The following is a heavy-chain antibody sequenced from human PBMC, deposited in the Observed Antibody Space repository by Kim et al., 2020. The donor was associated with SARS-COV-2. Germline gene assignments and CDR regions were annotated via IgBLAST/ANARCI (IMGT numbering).Heavy chain of an antibody. CDR1: GFTFSSYG. D-gene: IGHD1-26*01. Sequence: GGSLRLSCAASGFTFSSYGMHWVRQAPGKGLEWVAVISYDGSNKYYADSVNGLFTISRDNSKHTLYLQMNSLRGEDTAVYFCAKGPVGGTLGGDYWG. V-gene: IGHV3-30*18. CDR2: ISYDGSNK. J-gene: IGHJ4*01. CDR3: AKGPVGGTLGGDY.